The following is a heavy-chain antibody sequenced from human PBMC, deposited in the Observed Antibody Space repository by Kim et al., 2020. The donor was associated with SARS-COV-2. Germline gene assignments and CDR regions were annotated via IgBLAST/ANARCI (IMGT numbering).Heavy chain of an antibody. CDR3: TTGVGDY. J-gene: IGHJ4*02. V-gene: IGHV3-74*01. CDR1: GFTFSNSW. Sequence: GGSLRLSCAASGFTFSNSWMHWVRQAPGKGLMGVSHMNSDGSVTTYADSVKGRFTISRDNAKNTLYLQMNSLTVDDTAVYYCTTGVGDYWGQGTLVTVSS. D-gene: IGHD1-26*01. CDR2: MNSDGSVT.